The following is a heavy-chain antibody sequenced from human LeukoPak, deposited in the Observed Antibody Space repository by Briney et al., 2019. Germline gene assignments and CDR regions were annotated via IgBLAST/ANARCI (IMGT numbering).Heavy chain of an antibody. D-gene: IGHD6-19*01. CDR2: ISGDGGST. Sequence: GGSLRLSCAASGFTFDDYAMHWARQAPGKGLEWVSLISGDGGSTYYADSVKGRFTISRDNSKNSLYLQMNSLRTEDTALYYCAKGSVAGTFYYYYYGMDVWGQGTTVTVSS. V-gene: IGHV3-43*02. CDR3: AKGSVAGTFYYYYYGMDV. CDR1: GFTFDDYA. J-gene: IGHJ6*02.